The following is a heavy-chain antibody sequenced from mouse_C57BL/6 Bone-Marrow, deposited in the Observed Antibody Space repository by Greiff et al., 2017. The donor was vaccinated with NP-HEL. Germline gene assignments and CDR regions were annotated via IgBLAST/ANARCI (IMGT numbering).Heavy chain of an antibody. V-gene: IGHV5-6*01. CDR1: GFTFSSYG. D-gene: IGHD1-1*01. CDR3: ARLRFLYGSPPWFAY. J-gene: IGHJ3*01. Sequence: EVKLVESGGDLVKPGGSLKLSCAASGFTFSSYGMSWVRQTPDKRLEWVATISSGGSYTYYLDSVKGRFTISRDNAKNTLYLQMSSLKSEDTAMYYCARLRFLYGSPPWFAYWGQGTLVTVSA. CDR2: ISSGGSYT.